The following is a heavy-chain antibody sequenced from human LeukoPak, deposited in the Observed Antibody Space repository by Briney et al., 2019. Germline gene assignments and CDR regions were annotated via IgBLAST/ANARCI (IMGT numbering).Heavy chain of an antibody. CDR2: LNPSDGST. D-gene: IGHD6-13*01. CDR1: GYTFTGYY. J-gene: IGHJ5*01. CDR3: AREGRGIAAAVTDS. V-gene: IGHV1-46*01. Sequence: GASVKVSCKASGYTFTGYYIHWVRQAPGQGLEGMGILNPSDGSTSYAQKFQGRVTMTRDMSTSTVYMELSSLRSEDTAVYYCAREGRGIAAAVTDSWGQGTLVTVSS.